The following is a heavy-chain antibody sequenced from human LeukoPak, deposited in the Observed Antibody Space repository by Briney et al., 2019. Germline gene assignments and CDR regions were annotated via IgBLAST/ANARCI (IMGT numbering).Heavy chain of an antibody. D-gene: IGHD3-16*02. CDR1: GYTFTSYG. V-gene: IGHV1-18*01. Sequence: ASVKVSCKASGYTFTSYGISWVRQAPGQGLEWMGWISAYNGNTNYAQKLQGRVTMTTDTSTSTAYMELRSLRSDDTAVYYCARDREYDYLWGSYRSDQNPFDYWGQGTLVTVSS. J-gene: IGHJ4*02. CDR2: ISAYNGNT. CDR3: ARDREYDYLWGSYRSDQNPFDY.